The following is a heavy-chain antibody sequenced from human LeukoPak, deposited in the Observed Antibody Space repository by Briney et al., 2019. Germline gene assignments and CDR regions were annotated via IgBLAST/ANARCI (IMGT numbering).Heavy chain of an antibody. CDR3: ATAGVDDGSGHYGMDV. CDR1: GFTFSNYD. D-gene: IGHD3-10*01. CDR2: IWSDGSNN. Sequence: GGSLRLSCAPSGFTFSNYDMHWVRQAPGKGLEWVAVIWSDGSNNYHADSVKGRFTISRDNSKNTLYLQMNSLRAEDTAVYYSATAGVDDGSGHYGMDVWGQGTTVIVSS. V-gene: IGHV3-33*01. J-gene: IGHJ6*02.